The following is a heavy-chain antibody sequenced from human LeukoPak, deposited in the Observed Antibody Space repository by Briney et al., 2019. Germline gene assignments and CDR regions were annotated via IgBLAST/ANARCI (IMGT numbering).Heavy chain of an antibody. V-gene: IGHV1-2*02. Sequence: GASVKVSCKAFGYTFTSNYMHWVRQPPGQGLEWMGWINPNSGGTNYAQKFQGRVTMTRDTSISTAYMELSRLRSDDTAVYYCARRWFGEPNDAFDIWGQGTMVTVSS. CDR2: INPNSGGT. D-gene: IGHD3-10*01. CDR1: GYTFTSNY. J-gene: IGHJ3*02. CDR3: ARRWFGEPNDAFDI.